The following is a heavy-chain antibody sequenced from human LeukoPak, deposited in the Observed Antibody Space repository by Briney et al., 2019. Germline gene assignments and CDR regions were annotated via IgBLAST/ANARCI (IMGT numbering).Heavy chain of an antibody. J-gene: IGHJ4*02. V-gene: IGHV3-66*02. CDR1: GFAVNGDN. CDR3: SKRSGGYYDH. CDR2: IYSDYDDGHT. Sequence: GGSLRLSCAASGFAVNGDNMSWVRQAPGRRLEWVSVIYSDYDDGHTNYADSVRGRFTISRDNSKNMVYLQMNSLRVEDTAVYYCSKRSGGYYDHWGQGTLVTVSS. D-gene: IGHD3-3*01.